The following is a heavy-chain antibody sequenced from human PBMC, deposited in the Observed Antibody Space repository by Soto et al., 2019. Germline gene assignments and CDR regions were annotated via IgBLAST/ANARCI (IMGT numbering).Heavy chain of an antibody. J-gene: IGHJ6*02. CDR3: ARGPSYYYGMDV. V-gene: IGHV3-74*01. CDR2: INSDGSST. Sequence: PGGSLSLSCAASGFTFSSYWMHWVRQAPGKGLVWVSRINSDGSSTSYADSVKGRFTISRDNAKNTLYLQMNSLRAEDTAVYYCARGPSYYYGMDVWGQGTTVTVSS. CDR1: GFTFSSYW.